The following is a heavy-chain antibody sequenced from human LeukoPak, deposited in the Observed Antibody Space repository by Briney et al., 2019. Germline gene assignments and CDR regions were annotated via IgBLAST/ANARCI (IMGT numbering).Heavy chain of an antibody. CDR2: IYHTGSP. J-gene: IGHJ4*02. CDR1: GDSISSSNW. Sequence: SGTLSLTCAVSGDSISSSNWWSWVRQPPGKGLEWIGEIYHTGSPNCNPSLKSRVTISVDKSKNQFLLKLSSVTAADTAVYYCTSESEGTLYDSTAAFDNWGQGTLVTVSS. V-gene: IGHV4-4*02. D-gene: IGHD3-22*01. CDR3: TSESEGTLYDSTAAFDN.